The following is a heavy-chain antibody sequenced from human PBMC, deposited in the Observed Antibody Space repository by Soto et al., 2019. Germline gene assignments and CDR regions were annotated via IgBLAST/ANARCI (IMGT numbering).Heavy chain of an antibody. J-gene: IGHJ6*02. D-gene: IGHD2-21*01. CDR2: IDPSDSYT. Sequence: GESLKISCKGSGYSFTSYWITWVRQMPGKGLEWMGRIDPSDSYTNYSPSFQGYVTISPDKSISTAYLQWSSLKASDTAMYYCAIAYGKYYYALDVWGQGTTVTVSS. V-gene: IGHV5-10-1*01. CDR3: AIAYGKYYYALDV. CDR1: GYSFTSYW.